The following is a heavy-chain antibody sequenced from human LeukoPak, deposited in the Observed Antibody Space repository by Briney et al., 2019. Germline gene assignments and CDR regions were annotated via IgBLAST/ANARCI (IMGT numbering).Heavy chain of an antibody. CDR3: AREYSSSSGRAFDI. Sequence: GGSLRLSCAASGFTLSTYTMNWVRQAPGKGPQWFSYISSSSSTIYYADSVKGRFTISRDNAKNSLHLQMNSLRDEDTAVYYCAREYSSSSGRAFDIWGQGTMVTVSS. D-gene: IGHD6-6*01. CDR1: GFTLSTYT. V-gene: IGHV3-48*02. CDR2: ISSSSSTI. J-gene: IGHJ3*02.